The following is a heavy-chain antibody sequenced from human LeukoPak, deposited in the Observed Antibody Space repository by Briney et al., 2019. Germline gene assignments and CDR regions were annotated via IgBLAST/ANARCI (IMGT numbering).Heavy chain of an antibody. CDR3: ARHAALGPAARSRLYSYGMDG. Sequence: GASLQISCKGSGSRFTSYWIGWVRQLPGKGLEGMRIIYPGDSDTRYSPSFQGQVPISADKSLSTAYLQWSSLKASDTAMYYCARHAALGPAARSRLYSYGMDGWGQGTTGTVS. J-gene: IGHJ6*02. V-gene: IGHV5-51*01. CDR1: GSRFTSYW. D-gene: IGHD2-2*01. CDR2: IYPGDSDT.